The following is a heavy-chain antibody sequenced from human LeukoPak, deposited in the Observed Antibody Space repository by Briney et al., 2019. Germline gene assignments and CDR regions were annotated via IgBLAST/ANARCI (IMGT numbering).Heavy chain of an antibody. J-gene: IGHJ4*02. CDR2: ISGSGGST. CDR3: AKDGSHYYDSSGYPYYFDY. Sequence: PGGSLRLSCAASGFTFSSYAMSWVRQAPGKGLEWVSAISGSGGSTYYADSVKGRFTISRDNSKDTLYLQMNSLRAEDTAVYYCAKDGSHYYDSSGYPYYFDYWGQGTLVTVSS. CDR1: GFTFSSYA. D-gene: IGHD3-22*01. V-gene: IGHV3-23*01.